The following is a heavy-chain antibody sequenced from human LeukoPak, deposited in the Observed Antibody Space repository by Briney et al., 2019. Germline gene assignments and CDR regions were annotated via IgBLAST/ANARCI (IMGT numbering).Heavy chain of an antibody. CDR3: ARSRSPGWFDP. Sequence: PSETLSLTCTVSGGSISSYYWSWIRQPAGKGLEWIGRIYISGSTNYNPSLKSRVTMSVDTSKNQFSLKLRSVTAADTAVYYCARSRSPGWFDPWGQGTLVTVSS. CDR2: IYISGST. J-gene: IGHJ5*02. V-gene: IGHV4-4*07. CDR1: GGSISSYY.